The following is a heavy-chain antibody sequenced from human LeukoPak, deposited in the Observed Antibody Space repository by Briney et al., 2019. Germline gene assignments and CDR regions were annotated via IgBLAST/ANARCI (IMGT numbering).Heavy chain of an antibody. CDR1: SGSFSNYY. Sequence: PSETLSLTCAVYSGSFSNYYWSWVRQSPEKGLEWIGEISQSGITNYNPSLKSRLTLSVDTSRKQFSLRLSSVTAADTAVYFCASVPDVISRPFDHWGQGTLVTVSP. D-gene: IGHD3-10*01. CDR2: ISQSGIT. J-gene: IGHJ4*02. V-gene: IGHV4-34*01. CDR3: ASVPDVISRPFDH.